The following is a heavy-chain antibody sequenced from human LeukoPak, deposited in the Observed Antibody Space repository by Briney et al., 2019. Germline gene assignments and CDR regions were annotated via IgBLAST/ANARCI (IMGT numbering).Heavy chain of an antibody. Sequence: SETLTLTCTASGCTFSSYYWNWIRQPPGKGLEWIGCSNYSGSTNYNPSLKSRVTISVDTSKNQCSVRLTSVSAADTAVYYCTRGGISGSYNWGQGTLVTVSS. CDR1: GCTFSSYY. CDR2: SNYSGST. D-gene: IGHD1-26*01. V-gene: IGHV4-59*01. J-gene: IGHJ4*02. CDR3: TRGGISGSYN.